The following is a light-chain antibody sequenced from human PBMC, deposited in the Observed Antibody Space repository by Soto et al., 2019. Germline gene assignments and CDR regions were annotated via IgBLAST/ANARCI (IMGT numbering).Light chain of an antibody. CDR2: DAS. CDR3: QQRSNWPPVT. V-gene: IGKV3-11*01. Sequence: EIVLTQSPATLSLSPGEIATLSCRASQSVSSYLAWYQQKPGQAPRLLIYDASNRATGIPARFSGSGSGTDFTLNISSIEPEEFAIYYCQQRSNWPPVTFGGGNKVEMK. CDR1: QSVSSY. J-gene: IGKJ4*01.